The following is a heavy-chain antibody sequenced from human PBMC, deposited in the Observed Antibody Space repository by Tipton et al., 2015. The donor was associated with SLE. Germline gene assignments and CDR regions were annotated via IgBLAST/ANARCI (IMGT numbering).Heavy chain of an antibody. V-gene: IGHV4-34*01. CDR2: INHSGST. D-gene: IGHD2/OR15-2a*01. CDR3: ARGSSMGHFDL. J-gene: IGHJ2*01. Sequence: TLSLTCAVYGGSFSGYYWSWIRQPPGKGLEWIGEINHSGSTNCNPSLKSRVTISVDTSKNQFSLKLSSVTAADTAVYYCARGSSMGHFDLWGRGTLVTVSS. CDR1: GGSFSGYY.